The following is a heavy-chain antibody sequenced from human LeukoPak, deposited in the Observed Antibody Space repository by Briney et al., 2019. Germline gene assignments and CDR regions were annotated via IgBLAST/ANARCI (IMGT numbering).Heavy chain of an antibody. V-gene: IGHV3-66*01. Sequence: GGSLRLSCVASGFTVSNKYMSWVRQAPGKGLEWVSVLYNAGSTYYADSVKGRFTISRDNAKNSLFLQMNNLGAEDTAVYYCAVALSGSYVYYHTMDVWGQGTTVTVSS. CDR1: GFTVSNKY. J-gene: IGHJ6*02. D-gene: IGHD3-10*01. CDR3: AVALSGSYVYYHTMDV. CDR2: LYNAGST.